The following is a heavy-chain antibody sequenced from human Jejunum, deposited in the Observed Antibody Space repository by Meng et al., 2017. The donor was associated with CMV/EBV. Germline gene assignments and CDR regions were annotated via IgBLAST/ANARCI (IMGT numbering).Heavy chain of an antibody. CDR2: MYSSGST. V-gene: IGHV4-61*02. CDR3: ARMTGTNYFDY. Sequence: QVQRKSTSHVLVKPPQTLSLPCIVSGGSVSSASYLWSWIRQPAGKGLEGIERMYSSGSTYYNPSLKSRLTMSIDTSKNQFSLELSSVTAADTAVYYCARMTGTNYFDYWGQGTLVTVSS. CDR1: GGSVSSASYL. D-gene: IGHD3-9*01. J-gene: IGHJ4*02.